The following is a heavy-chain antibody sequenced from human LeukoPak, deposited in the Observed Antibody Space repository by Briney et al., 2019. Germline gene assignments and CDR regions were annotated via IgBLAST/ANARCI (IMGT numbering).Heavy chain of an antibody. D-gene: IGHD2-21*02. Sequence: SETLSLTCTVSGGSISSGGYYWSWIRQPPGKGLEWIGHIYHSGSTYYNPSLKSRVTISIDRSKNQFSLKLSSVTAADTAVYYCARVSCTSIDCYSYYYMDVWGKGTTVTVSS. CDR3: ARVSCTSIDCYSYYYMDV. V-gene: IGHV4-30-2*01. CDR1: GGSISSGGYY. J-gene: IGHJ6*03. CDR2: IYHSGST.